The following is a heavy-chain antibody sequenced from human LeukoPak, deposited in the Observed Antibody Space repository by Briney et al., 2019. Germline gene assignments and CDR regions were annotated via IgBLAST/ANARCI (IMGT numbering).Heavy chain of an antibody. CDR3: ARGAGGFDY. Sequence: GRTLRLSCAASVFTFSDYWMHWVRQVPGKGPLWVSHVTGDATSTSYVESVKGRFTISRDNAKNTLYLQMNSLRAEDTAVYYCARGAGGFDYWGQGILVTVSS. V-gene: IGHV3-74*01. CDR2: VTGDATST. D-gene: IGHD6-13*01. CDR1: VFTFSDYW. J-gene: IGHJ4*02.